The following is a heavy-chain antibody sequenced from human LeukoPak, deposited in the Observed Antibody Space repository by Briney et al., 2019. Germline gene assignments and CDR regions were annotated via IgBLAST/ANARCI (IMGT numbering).Heavy chain of an antibody. J-gene: IGHJ3*01. D-gene: IGHD3-9*01. V-gene: IGHV4-31*03. Sequence: SETLSLTCTVSGGSISSGGYYWSWIRQHPGKGLEWIGYIYYSGSTYYNPSLKSRVTIALDTSKSQFSLKLASVTAADTAVYYCAADVLRYFDWPYGFHVWGQGTTVTVSS. CDR2: IYYSGST. CDR3: AADVLRYFDWPYGFHV. CDR1: GGSISSGGYY.